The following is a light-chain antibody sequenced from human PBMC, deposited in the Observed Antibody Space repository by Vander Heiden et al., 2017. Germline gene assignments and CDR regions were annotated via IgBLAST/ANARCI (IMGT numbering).Light chain of an antibody. V-gene: IGLV1-40*01. Sequence: QSVLTQPPAVSGAPGQRVTISCTGSSSNIGAGYDVHWYQQLPGTAPNLLIYGNSNRPSGVPDRFSGSKSGTSASLAITWLQAEDEADYYCQSYDSSLSGYVVFGGGTKLTVL. J-gene: IGLJ2*01. CDR3: QSYDSSLSGYVV. CDR1: SSNIGAGYD. CDR2: GNS.